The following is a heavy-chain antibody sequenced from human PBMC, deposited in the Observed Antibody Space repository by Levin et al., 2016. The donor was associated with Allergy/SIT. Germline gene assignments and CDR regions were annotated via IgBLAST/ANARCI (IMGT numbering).Heavy chain of an antibody. CDR2: IIPIFGTA. V-gene: IGHV1-69*05. D-gene: IGHD3-10*01. Sequence: SVKVSCKASGGTFSSYAISWVRQAPGQGLEWMGGIIPIFGTANYAQKLQGRVTMTTDTSTSTAYMELRSLRSDDTAVYYCARDHLTMVRGVTVLGDYWGQGTLVTVSS. J-gene: IGHJ4*02. CDR3: ARDHLTMVRGVTVLGDY. CDR1: GGTFSSYA.